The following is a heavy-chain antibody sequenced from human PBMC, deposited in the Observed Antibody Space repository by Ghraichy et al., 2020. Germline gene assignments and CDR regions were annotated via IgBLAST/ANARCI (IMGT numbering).Heavy chain of an antibody. CDR2: IGTLGDT. J-gene: IGHJ2*01. D-gene: IGHD2-2*02. V-gene: IGHV3-13*01. CDR1: GFTFSSND. Sequence: GGSLRLSCAASGFTFSSNDMHWVRQATGKGLEWVSAIGTLGDTFYPGSVKGRFTISRENAKNSLYLQMNSLTAGDTAVYYCARGSHCNNTDCYRRWYFDLWGRGTLVTVSS. CDR3: ARGSHCNNTDCYRRWYFDL.